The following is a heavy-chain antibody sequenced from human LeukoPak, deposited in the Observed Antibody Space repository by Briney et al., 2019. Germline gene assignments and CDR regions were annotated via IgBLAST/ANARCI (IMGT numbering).Heavy chain of an antibody. Sequence: PSETLSLTCAVYGGSFSGYYWSWIRQPPGKGLEWIGEINHSGSTNYNPSLKSRVTISVDTSKNQFSLKLSSVTAADTAVYYCARPLMVRASWYFDLWGRGTLVTVSS. D-gene: IGHD3-10*01. CDR2: INHSGST. J-gene: IGHJ2*01. V-gene: IGHV4-34*01. CDR3: ARPLMVRASWYFDL. CDR1: GGSFSGYY.